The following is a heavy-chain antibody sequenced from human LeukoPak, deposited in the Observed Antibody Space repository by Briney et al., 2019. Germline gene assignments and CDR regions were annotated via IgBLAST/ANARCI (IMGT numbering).Heavy chain of an antibody. CDR1: GYTFTGYY. V-gene: IGHV1-2*02. CDR2: INPNSGGT. CDR3: ARSGPRITMVRGVLGY. Sequence: ASVKVSCKASGYTFTGYYMHWVRQAPGQGLEWMGWINPNSGGTNYAQKFQGRVTMTRDTSISTAYMELSRLRSDDTAVYYCARSGPRITMVRGVLGYWGQGTLVTVSS. J-gene: IGHJ4*02. D-gene: IGHD3-10*01.